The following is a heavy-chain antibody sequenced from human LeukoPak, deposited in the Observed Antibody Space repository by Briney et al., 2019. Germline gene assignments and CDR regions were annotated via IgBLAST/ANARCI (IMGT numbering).Heavy chain of an antibody. CDR1: GGTFSSYA. J-gene: IGHJ4*02. CDR3: ARDGTDDYKGY. D-gene: IGHD5-24*01. Sequence: ASVKVSCKASGGTFSSYAISWVRQAPGQGLEWMGGIIPIFGTANYAQKFQGRVTITADESTSTAYMELSSLRSEDTAVHYCARDGTDDYKGYRGQGTLVTVSS. CDR2: IIPIFGTA. V-gene: IGHV1-69*13.